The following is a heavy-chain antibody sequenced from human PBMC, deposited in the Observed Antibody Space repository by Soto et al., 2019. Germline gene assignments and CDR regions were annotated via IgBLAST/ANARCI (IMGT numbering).Heavy chain of an antibody. V-gene: IGHV3-48*02. CDR1: GFTFSSYS. D-gene: IGHD2-2*01. J-gene: IGHJ4*02. CDR3: AIFYALLTSPLDY. Sequence: GGSLRLSCAASGFTFSSYSMNWVRQAPGKGLEWVSYISSSSSTIYYADSVKGRFTISRDNAKNSLYLQMNSLRDEDTAVYYCAIFYALLTSPLDYWGQGTLVTVSS. CDR2: ISSSSSTI.